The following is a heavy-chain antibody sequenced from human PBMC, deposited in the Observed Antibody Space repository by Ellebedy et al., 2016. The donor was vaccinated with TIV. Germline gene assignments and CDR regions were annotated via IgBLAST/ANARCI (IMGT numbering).Heavy chain of an antibody. V-gene: IGHV1-2*02. D-gene: IGHD3-10*01. CDR1: GGTFHEYV. CDR2: INVNSGGT. Sequence: ASVKVSCKASGGTFHEYVIGWVRQAPGQGPEWMGWINVNSGGTNYAQRFQGRVAMTRDTSINTAYMELSRLRSDDTAVYYCARDGGVGEDWFDPWGQGTQVTVSS. CDR3: ARDGGVGEDWFDP. J-gene: IGHJ5*02.